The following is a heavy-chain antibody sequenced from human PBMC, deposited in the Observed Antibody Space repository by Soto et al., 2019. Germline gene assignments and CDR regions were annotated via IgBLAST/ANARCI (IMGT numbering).Heavy chain of an antibody. Sequence: PSQTLSLTCAISGDSVSSNSAAWNWIRQSPSRGLEWLGRTYYRSKWYNDYAVSVKSRITINPDTSKNQFSLQLNSVTPEDTAVYYCARDGYCSSTRCYGHNWFDPWGQGTLVTVSS. D-gene: IGHD2-2*01. J-gene: IGHJ5*02. CDR2: TYYRSKWYN. CDR3: ARDGYCSSTRCYGHNWFDP. V-gene: IGHV6-1*01. CDR1: GDSVSSNSAA.